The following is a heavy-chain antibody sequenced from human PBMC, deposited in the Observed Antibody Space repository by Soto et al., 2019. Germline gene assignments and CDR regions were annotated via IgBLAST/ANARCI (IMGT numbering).Heavy chain of an antibody. V-gene: IGHV4-39*07. D-gene: IGHD1-26*01. Sequence: SETLSLTCSVSGGSISSSSYFWGWIRQPPGKGLEWIGSIYYSGSTYYNPSLKSRVTVSVDTSKNQFSLKLSSVTAADTAVYYCARRYGGNFDYWGQGTLVTVSS. J-gene: IGHJ4*02. CDR2: IYYSGST. CDR1: GGSISSSSYF. CDR3: ARRYGGNFDY.